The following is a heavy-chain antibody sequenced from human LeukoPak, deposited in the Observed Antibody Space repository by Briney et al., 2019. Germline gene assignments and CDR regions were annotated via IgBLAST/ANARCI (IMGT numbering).Heavy chain of an antibody. CDR2: MNPNSGNT. CDR1: GYTFTSYD. Sequence: GASVKVSCKASGYTFTSYDINWVRRATGQGLEWMGWMNPNSGNTGYAQKFQGRVTITRNTSISTAYMELSSLRSEDTAVYYCARGPPYYDFWSGYYRWDYYYYMDVWGKGTTVTVSS. V-gene: IGHV1-8*03. J-gene: IGHJ6*03. CDR3: ARGPPYYDFWSGYYRWDYYYYMDV. D-gene: IGHD3-3*01.